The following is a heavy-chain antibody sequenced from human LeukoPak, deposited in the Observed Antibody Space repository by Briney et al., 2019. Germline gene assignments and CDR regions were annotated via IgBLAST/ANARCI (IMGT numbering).Heavy chain of an antibody. CDR2: VYTTGTT. V-gene: IGHV4-61*09. J-gene: IGHJ4*02. Sequence: PSQTLSLTCTVSGGSINSGSFCWNWIRQSAGKGLEWIGHVYTTGTTNCNPSLRSRVTISLDTSKNQFSLNLNSVTAADTAVYYCARCTSTSCYNFDYWGQGTLLTVSS. CDR3: ARCTSTSCYNFDY. CDR1: GGSINSGSFC. D-gene: IGHD2-2*02.